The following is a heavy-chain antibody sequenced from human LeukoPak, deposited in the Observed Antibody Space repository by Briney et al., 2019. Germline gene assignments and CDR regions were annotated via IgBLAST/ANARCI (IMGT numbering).Heavy chain of an antibody. D-gene: IGHD4-23*01. J-gene: IGHJ4*02. Sequence: AETLSLTCAVYGGSFSGYYWSGIRQPPGKGVEWIGEINHSGSTNYNPSLKSRVTISVDTSKNQFSLKLSSVTAADTAVYYCARVKVWASPVDKTTVVTYYFDYWGQGTLVTVSS. V-gene: IGHV4-34*01. CDR1: GGSFSGYY. CDR3: ARVKVWASPVDKTTVVTYYFDY. CDR2: INHSGST.